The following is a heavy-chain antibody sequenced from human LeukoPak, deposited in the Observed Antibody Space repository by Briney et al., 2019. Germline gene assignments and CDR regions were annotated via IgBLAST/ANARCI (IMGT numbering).Heavy chain of an antibody. CDR3: VTPPD. Sequence: GSLRLSCEASGITISDAWMSWVRQAPGKGLEWVGRIKSKSAGGTTDHAAPVKGRFTISRDDSKNTLYLQMNSLTIEDTAVYYCVTPPDWGQETLVTVSS. J-gene: IGHJ4*02. CDR1: GITISDAW. CDR2: IKSKSAGGTT. D-gene: IGHD5-18*01. V-gene: IGHV3-15*01.